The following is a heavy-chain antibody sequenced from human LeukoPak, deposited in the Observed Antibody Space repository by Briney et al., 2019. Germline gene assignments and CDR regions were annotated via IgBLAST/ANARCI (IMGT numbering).Heavy chain of an antibody. Sequence: ASVKVSCKASGYTFTSYAMNWLRQAPGQGLEWMGWINTNTGYPTYAQGFTGRFVFSLDTSVSTAYLQISSLKAEDTAVYYCARSRGAVAVFIDYWGQGTLVTVSS. CDR3: ARSRGAVAVFIDY. J-gene: IGHJ4*02. CDR1: GYTFTSYA. CDR2: INTNTGYP. D-gene: IGHD6-19*01. V-gene: IGHV7-4-1*02.